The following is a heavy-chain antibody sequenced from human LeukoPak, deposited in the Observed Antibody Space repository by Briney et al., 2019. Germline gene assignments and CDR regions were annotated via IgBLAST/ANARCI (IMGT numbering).Heavy chain of an antibody. CDR1: GGSFSGYY. J-gene: IGHJ5*02. CDR3: ARGLLWFGELPSWFDP. CDR2: INHSGST. V-gene: IGHV4-34*01. Sequence: PSETLSLTCAVYGGSFSGYYWSWIRQPPGKGLEWIGEINHSGSTHYNPSLRSRVTISVDTSKNQFSLKLSSVTAADTAVYYCARGLLWFGELPSWFDPWGQGTLVTVSS. D-gene: IGHD3-10*01.